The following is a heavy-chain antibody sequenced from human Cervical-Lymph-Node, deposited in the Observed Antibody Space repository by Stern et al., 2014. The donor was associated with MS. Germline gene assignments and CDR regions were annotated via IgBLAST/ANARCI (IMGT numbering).Heavy chain of an antibody. V-gene: IGHV5-51*01. Sequence: EVQLVESGAELIRPGESLKISCKGSGFKFSIYWIAWVRQMPGKGLEWMGIISPGDSETSYSPSFQGQVIMSADKATSTAYLQWSSLNASDTAMYFCARQTTAWASDVWGQGTLVTVSS. CDR2: ISPGDSET. CDR3: ARQTTAWASDV. D-gene: IGHD1-14*01. J-gene: IGHJ4*02. CDR1: GFKFSIYW.